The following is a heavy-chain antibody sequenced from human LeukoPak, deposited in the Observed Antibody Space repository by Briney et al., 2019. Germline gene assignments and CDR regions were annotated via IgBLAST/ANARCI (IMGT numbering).Heavy chain of an antibody. CDR3: AVTYDFWSGSIDY. Sequence: SETLSLTCTVSGGSISSDYWSWIRQPAGKGLEWIGRIYTSGSTNYNPSLKSRVTMSVDTSTNQFSLKLSSVTAAGTAVYYCAVTYDFWSGSIDYWGQGTLVTVSS. V-gene: IGHV4-4*07. CDR1: GGSISSDY. CDR2: IYTSGST. D-gene: IGHD3-3*01. J-gene: IGHJ4*02.